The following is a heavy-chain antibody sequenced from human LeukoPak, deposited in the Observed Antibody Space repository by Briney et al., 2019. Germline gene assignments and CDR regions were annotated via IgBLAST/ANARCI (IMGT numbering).Heavy chain of an antibody. Sequence: GASVEVSCKASGYTFTSYGISWVRQAPGQGLEWMGGIIPIFGTANYAQKFQGRVTITTDESTSTAYMELSSLRSEDTAVYYCATRNRIAAQRDYYYYYMDVWGKGTTVTVSS. CDR3: ATRNRIAAQRDYYYYYMDV. CDR1: GYTFTSYG. V-gene: IGHV1-69*05. CDR2: IIPIFGTA. J-gene: IGHJ6*03. D-gene: IGHD6-6*01.